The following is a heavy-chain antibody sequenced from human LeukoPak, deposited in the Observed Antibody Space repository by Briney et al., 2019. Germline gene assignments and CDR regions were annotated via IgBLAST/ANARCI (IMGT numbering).Heavy chain of an antibody. CDR2: IYHSGST. Sequence: PSETLSLTCTVSGDSINNYYWTWIRQPPGKGLEWIGSIYHSGSTYYNPSLKSRVTISVDTSKNQFSLKLSSVTAADTAVYYCASYDFWSGYYLHWGQGTLVTVSS. CDR1: GDSINNYY. J-gene: IGHJ4*02. D-gene: IGHD3-3*01. V-gene: IGHV4-38-2*02. CDR3: ASYDFWSGYYLH.